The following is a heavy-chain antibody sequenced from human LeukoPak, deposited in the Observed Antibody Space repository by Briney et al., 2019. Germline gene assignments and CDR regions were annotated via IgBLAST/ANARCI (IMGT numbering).Heavy chain of an antibody. V-gene: IGHV3-48*03. CDR1: GFTFSGYE. Sequence: GGSLRLSCAASGFTFSGYEMNWVRQAPGKGLEWISYISSSASTIYYADSVKGRFTISRDNAKNSLYLQMNSLRAEDTAVYYCARGGPYCSGGSCYDAFDIWGQGTMVTVSS. D-gene: IGHD2-15*01. CDR3: ARGGPYCSGGSCYDAFDI. J-gene: IGHJ3*02. CDR2: ISSSASTI.